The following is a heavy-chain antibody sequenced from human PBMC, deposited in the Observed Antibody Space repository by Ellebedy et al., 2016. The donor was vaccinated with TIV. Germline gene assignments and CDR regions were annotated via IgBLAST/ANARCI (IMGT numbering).Heavy chain of an antibody. Sequence: ASVKVSCXASGYTFTSYGISWVRQAPGQGLEWMGWISAYNGNTNYAQKLQGRVTMTTDTSTSTAYMELRSLRSDDTAVYYCARDPEIVYFDWLDGDKREGWFDPWGQGTLVTVSS. J-gene: IGHJ5*02. CDR2: ISAYNGNT. CDR3: ARDPEIVYFDWLDGDKREGWFDP. V-gene: IGHV1-18*04. CDR1: GYTFTSYG. D-gene: IGHD3-9*01.